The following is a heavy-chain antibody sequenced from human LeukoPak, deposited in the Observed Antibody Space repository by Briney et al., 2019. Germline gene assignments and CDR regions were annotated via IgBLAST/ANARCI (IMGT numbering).Heavy chain of an antibody. CDR1: GFTFSSYA. D-gene: IGHD3-22*01. CDR3: AKDVYRGRGYYFYFDY. J-gene: IGHJ4*02. CDR2: ISGSGGST. V-gene: IGHV3-23*01. Sequence: GGSLRLSCAASGFTFSSYAMSWVRQAPGKGLEWVSAISGSGGSTYYADSVKGRFTISRDNSKNTLYLQMNSLRAEDTAVYYCAKDVYRGRGYYFYFDYWGQGTLVTVSS.